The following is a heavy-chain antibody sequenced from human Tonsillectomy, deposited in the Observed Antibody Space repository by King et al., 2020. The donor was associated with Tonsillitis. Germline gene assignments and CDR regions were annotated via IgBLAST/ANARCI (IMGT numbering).Heavy chain of an antibody. J-gene: IGHJ4*02. CDR3: ASSPNFNYYDSSGYFPYY. D-gene: IGHD3-22*01. Sequence: VQLVESGAEVKKPGSSVNVSCKASGGTFSSYAISWVRQAPGQGLEWMGGIIPIFGTANYAQNFQGRVTITAGESTSTAYMELSSLRSEDTAVYYCASSPNFNYYDSSGYFPYYWGQGTLVTVSS. CDR2: IIPIFGTA. CDR1: GGTFSSYA. V-gene: IGHV1-69*01.